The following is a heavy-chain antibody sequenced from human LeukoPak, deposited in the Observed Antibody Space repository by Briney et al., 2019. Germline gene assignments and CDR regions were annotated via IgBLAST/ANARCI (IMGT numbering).Heavy chain of an antibody. V-gene: IGHV4-34*01. CDR2: INHSGST. D-gene: IGHD6-13*01. J-gene: IGHJ3*02. Sequence: GSLRLSCVASGFSFSRYWMSWIRQPPGKGLEWIGEINHSGSTNYNPSLKSRVTISVDTSKNQFSLKLSSVTAADTAVYYCARRYSSSWYRAFDIWGQGTMVTVSS. CDR1: GFSFSRYW. CDR3: ARRYSSSWYRAFDI.